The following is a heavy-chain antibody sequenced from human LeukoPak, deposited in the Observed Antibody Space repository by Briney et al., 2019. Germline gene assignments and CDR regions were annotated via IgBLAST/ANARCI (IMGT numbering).Heavy chain of an antibody. Sequence: GGSLGLSCAASGFTFSSYSMNWVRQAPGKGLEWVSVIYSGGSTYYADSVKGRFTISRDNSKNTLYLQMNSLRAEDTAVYYCARNHYGDLYWYFDLWGRGTLVTVSS. CDR2: IYSGGST. J-gene: IGHJ2*01. D-gene: IGHD4-17*01. CDR3: ARNHYGDLYWYFDL. V-gene: IGHV3-66*01. CDR1: GFTFSSYS.